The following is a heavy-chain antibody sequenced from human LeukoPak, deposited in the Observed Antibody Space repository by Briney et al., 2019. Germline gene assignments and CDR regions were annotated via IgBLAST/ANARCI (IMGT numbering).Heavy chain of an antibody. J-gene: IGHJ4*02. Sequence: GGSLILSCAASGFTVSSNYMTWVRQAPGKGLEWVSTIWNGGSTSYVDSVKGRFTISRDSSKNTLYLQMNSLRAEDTAVYYCAGGPRWLNFDYWGQGTMVTVSS. V-gene: IGHV3-53*01. CDR2: IWNGGST. D-gene: IGHD4-23*01. CDR1: GFTVSSNY. CDR3: AGGPRWLNFDY.